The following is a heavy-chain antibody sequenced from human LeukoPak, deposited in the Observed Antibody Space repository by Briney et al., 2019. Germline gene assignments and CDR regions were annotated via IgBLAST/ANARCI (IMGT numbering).Heavy chain of an antibody. CDR3: ATDQSRVVGATFDY. Sequence: ASVKVSCKVSGYTLTELSMHWVRQAPGKGLEWMGGFDPEDGETIYAQRFQGRVTMTEDTSIDTAYMELSSLRSEDTAVYYCATDQSRVVGATFDYWGQGTLVTVSS. D-gene: IGHD1-26*01. J-gene: IGHJ4*02. CDR1: GYTLTELS. CDR2: FDPEDGET. V-gene: IGHV1-24*01.